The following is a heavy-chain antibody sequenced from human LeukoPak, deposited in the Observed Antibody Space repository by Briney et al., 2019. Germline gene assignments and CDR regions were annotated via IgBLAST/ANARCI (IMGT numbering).Heavy chain of an antibody. CDR2: ISKSGGST. CDR3: AKVRHYDSSGYGNLDR. D-gene: IGHD3-22*01. V-gene: IGHV3-23*01. J-gene: IGHJ5*02. CDR1: GFSFSHYA. Sequence: PGGSLRLSCVASGFSFSHYAMSWVRQAPGKGLEWVSAISKSGGSTFYADSVKGRFTISRDNSKTTVFLQMNSLRDDDTAVYYCAKVRHYDSSGYGNLDRWGQGTLVTVSS.